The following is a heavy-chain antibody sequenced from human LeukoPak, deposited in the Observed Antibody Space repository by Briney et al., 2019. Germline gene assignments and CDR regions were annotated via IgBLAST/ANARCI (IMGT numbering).Heavy chain of an antibody. CDR1: GFTLSSHA. CDR3: AKHIWGGLVYYGMDV. Sequence: GGSLRLSCAASGFTLSSHAMSWVRQAPGKGLEWVSVFSGRGDSTYYAESVKGRFTISRDNSKNTLYLQMKSLKAEDTAGYYCAKHIWGGLVYYGMDVWGKGTTVTVSS. V-gene: IGHV3-23*01. J-gene: IGHJ6*04. D-gene: IGHD3-16*01. CDR2: FSGRGDST.